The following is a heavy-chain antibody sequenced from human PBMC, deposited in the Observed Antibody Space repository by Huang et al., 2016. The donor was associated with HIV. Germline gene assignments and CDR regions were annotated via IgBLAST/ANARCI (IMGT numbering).Heavy chain of an antibody. CDR2: IRYDGNNY. V-gene: IGHV3-30*02. J-gene: IGHJ4*02. CDR1: GFTCGSFG. D-gene: IGHD3-3*01. Sequence: QVQLVESGGGVVQPGGSLRLSCTASGFTCGSFGMNWVRQAPGKVMEWVAFIRYDGNNYYYADSVRGRFTISRDNSKDTLYLQMNRLRPDDSAVYYCAKDLTYTFGRHFDYWGRGTLVTVSS. CDR3: AKDLTYTFGRHFDY.